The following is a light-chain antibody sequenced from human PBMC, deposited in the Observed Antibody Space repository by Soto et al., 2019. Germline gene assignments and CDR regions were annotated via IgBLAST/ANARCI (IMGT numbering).Light chain of an antibody. V-gene: IGKV3-11*01. CDR1: QSVSSY. CDR2: DAS. CDR3: QQRTSWPPKYT. Sequence: EIVLTQSPATLSLSPGERATLSCRASQSVSSYLAWYQQKPGQAPRLLIYDASNRATGIPARFSGSGSGTDFTLTISSLEPEDFAGYYCQQRTSWPPKYTFGQGTKLEIK. J-gene: IGKJ2*01.